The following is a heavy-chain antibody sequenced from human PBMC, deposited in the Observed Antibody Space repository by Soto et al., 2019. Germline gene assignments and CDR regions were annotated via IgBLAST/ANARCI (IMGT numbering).Heavy chain of an antibody. CDR3: ARIRQDFWSGPLYYYYYMDV. CDR2: IDWDDDK. Sequence: GPTLVNPTQTLTMTCTFSGFSLSTSGKCVSWIRQPPGKALEWLARIDWDDDKYYSTSLKTRLTISKDTSKNQVVLTMTNMDPVDTATYYCARIRQDFWSGPLYYYYYMDVWGKGTTVTVSS. J-gene: IGHJ6*03. V-gene: IGHV2-70*11. CDR1: GFSLSTSGKC. D-gene: IGHD3-3*01.